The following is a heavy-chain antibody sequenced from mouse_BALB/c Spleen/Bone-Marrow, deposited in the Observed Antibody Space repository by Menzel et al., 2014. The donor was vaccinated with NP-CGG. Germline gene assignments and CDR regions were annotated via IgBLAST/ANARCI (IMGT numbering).Heavy chain of an antibody. CDR3: ARGGTTATWYFDV. CDR1: GFNIKDIY. CDR2: IDPANGNT. V-gene: IGHV14-3*02. Sequence: VQLQQSGAELVKPGASVKLSCTASGFNIKDIYMHWVKQRPEQGLEWIGRIDPANGNTKYDPKFQGKATITADTSSNTAYLQLSSLTSEDTAVYYCARGGTTATWYFDVWGAGTTVTVSS. J-gene: IGHJ1*01. D-gene: IGHD1-2*01.